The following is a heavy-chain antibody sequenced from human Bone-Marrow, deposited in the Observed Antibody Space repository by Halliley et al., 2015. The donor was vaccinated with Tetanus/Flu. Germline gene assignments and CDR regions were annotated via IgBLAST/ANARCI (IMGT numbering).Heavy chain of an antibody. J-gene: IGHJ5*02. D-gene: IGHD6-19*01. CDR2: IYYTGSA. CDR1: GDSISSYY. CDR3: ARGSSSSGWYLNLFAP. V-gene: IGHV4-59*01. Sequence: TLSLTCTVSGDSISSYYWSWIRQPPGKGLEWIGFIYYTGSANYNPSLKSRVTISVDTSKNQISLKLSSVTAADTAVYYYARGSSSSGWYLNLFAPWGQGTLVTVPS.